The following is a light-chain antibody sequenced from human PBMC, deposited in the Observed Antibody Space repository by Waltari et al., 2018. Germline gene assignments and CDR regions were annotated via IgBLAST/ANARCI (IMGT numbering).Light chain of an antibody. V-gene: IGKV1-16*01. CDR2: GAS. Sequence: DIQMTQSPSSLSASVGDTVTFTCRASEDITNYLAWFQQKPGKAPTSLVFGASSLQSGVPSRFIGGCSERDFTLTISNLQPEDASTYYCQQYTDYPYAFGQGTKLQIK. J-gene: IGKJ2*01. CDR1: EDITNY. CDR3: QQYTDYPYA.